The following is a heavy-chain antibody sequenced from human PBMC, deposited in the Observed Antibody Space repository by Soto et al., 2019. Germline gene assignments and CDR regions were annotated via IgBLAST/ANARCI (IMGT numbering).Heavy chain of an antibody. CDR1: GGTFSSYT. D-gene: IGHD6-19*01. CDR2: IIPIRGIA. Sequence: QVQLVQSGAEVKKPGSSVKVSCKASGGTFSSYTISWVRQAPGQGLEWMGRIIPIRGIANYAQKFQGRVTITADKSTSTAYMELSSLRFEDTAVYYCARDRTAVAGTFDWFDPWGQGTLVTVSS. V-gene: IGHV1-69*08. J-gene: IGHJ5*02. CDR3: ARDRTAVAGTFDWFDP.